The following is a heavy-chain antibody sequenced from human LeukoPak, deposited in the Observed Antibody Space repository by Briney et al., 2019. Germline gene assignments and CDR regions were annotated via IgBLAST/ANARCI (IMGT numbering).Heavy chain of an antibody. Sequence: GGSLRLSCAASGFTFSGFAMSWVRQAPGKGLEWVSVVSGSGGSTYYTDSVKGRFTISRDNGKNALYLQMNSLRAEDTAVYYCAREIAADRGFDSWGQGTLVTVSS. CDR1: GFTFSGFA. V-gene: IGHV3-23*01. D-gene: IGHD6-6*01. CDR3: AREIAADRGFDS. CDR2: VSGSGGST. J-gene: IGHJ4*02.